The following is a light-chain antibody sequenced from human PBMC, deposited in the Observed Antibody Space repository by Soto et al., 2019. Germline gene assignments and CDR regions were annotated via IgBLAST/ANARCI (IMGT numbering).Light chain of an antibody. Sequence: EIVMTQSPATLSVSPGERATLSCRASQSISSNLAWYQQKPGQAPRLLMFRTSSRASRFPPRFSGSGSGTEFTLTINSLQSEDFAVYYCQQYENWPFTFGQGTRLEIK. CDR3: QQYENWPFT. J-gene: IGKJ5*01. CDR1: QSISSN. CDR2: RTS. V-gene: IGKV3-15*01.